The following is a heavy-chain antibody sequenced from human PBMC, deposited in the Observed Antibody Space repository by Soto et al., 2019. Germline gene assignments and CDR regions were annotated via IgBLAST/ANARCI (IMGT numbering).Heavy chain of an antibody. V-gene: IGHV3-23*01. Sequence: EVQLLESGGGLVQPGGSLRLSCAASGFTFSSYAMTWVRQAPGKGLEWVSVISGSGNYIYYTDSVKGRYTISRDNSKNTLYLQMNSLRADDTAIYYCAKPTPHTAARRDCYYGMDVWGQGTTVTVSS. J-gene: IGHJ6*02. CDR1: GFTFSSYA. CDR2: ISGSGNYI. D-gene: IGHD6-25*01. CDR3: AKPTPHTAARRDCYYGMDV.